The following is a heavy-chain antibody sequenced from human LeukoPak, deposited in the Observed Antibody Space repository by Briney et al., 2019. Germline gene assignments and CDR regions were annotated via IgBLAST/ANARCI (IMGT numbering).Heavy chain of an antibody. J-gene: IGHJ5*02. CDR1: GGSISSSSYY. V-gene: IGHV4-39*01. D-gene: IGHD3-10*01. Sequence: PSETLSLTCTVSGGSISSSSYYWGWIRQPPGKGLEWIGSIYYSGSTYYNPSLKSRVTISVDTSKNQFSLKLSSVTAADTAVYYCARHQIMVRGVRIPNWFDPWGQGTLVTVSS. CDR3: ARHQIMVRGVRIPNWFDP. CDR2: IYYSGST.